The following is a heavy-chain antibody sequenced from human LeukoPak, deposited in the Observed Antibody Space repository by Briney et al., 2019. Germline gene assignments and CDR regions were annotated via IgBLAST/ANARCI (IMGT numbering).Heavy chain of an antibody. CDR2: ISYDGSNK. Sequence: GGSLRLSCAASGFTFSSYGMRWVRQAPGKGLEWVAVISYDGSNKYYADSVKGRFTISRDNSKNTLYLQMNSLRAEDTAVYYCAKAASYFDWLFDYWGQGTLVTVSS. CDR3: AKAASYFDWLFDY. V-gene: IGHV3-30*18. D-gene: IGHD3-9*01. J-gene: IGHJ4*02. CDR1: GFTFSSYG.